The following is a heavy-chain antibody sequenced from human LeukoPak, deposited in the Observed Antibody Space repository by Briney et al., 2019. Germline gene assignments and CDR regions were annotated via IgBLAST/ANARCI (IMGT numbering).Heavy chain of an antibody. CDR3: ASDHTAMVTLDY. Sequence: SVKVSCKASGGTFSSYAISWVRQAPGQGLEWMGRIVPIFGTANYAQKFQGRVTITTDESTSTAYMELSSLRSEDTAVYYCASDHTAMVTLDYWGQGTLVTVSS. J-gene: IGHJ4*02. V-gene: IGHV1-69*05. D-gene: IGHD5-18*01. CDR1: GGTFSSYA. CDR2: IVPIFGTA.